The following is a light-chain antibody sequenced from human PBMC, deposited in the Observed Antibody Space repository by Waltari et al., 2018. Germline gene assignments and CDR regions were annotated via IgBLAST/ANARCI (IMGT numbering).Light chain of an antibody. Sequence: SYVVTQPPSLSVAPGQTANFICGGNNIGIPHVHWYQQKPGRAPLLVVYAYTDRPSGIPERFSGSNAGNTATLTISRVEAGDEADYYCQVWDNSGDHPWVFGGGTKLTVL. CDR3: QVWDNSGDHPWV. CDR1: NIGIPH. J-gene: IGLJ3*02. V-gene: IGLV3-21*02. CDR2: AYT.